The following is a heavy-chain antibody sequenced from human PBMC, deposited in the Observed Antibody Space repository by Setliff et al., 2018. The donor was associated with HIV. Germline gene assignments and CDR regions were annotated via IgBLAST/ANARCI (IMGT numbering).Heavy chain of an antibody. J-gene: IGHJ6*02. CDR3: AKEKKLYCGGDCYSSFGMDV. CDR1: GFTFSSYG. D-gene: IGHD2-21*02. Sequence: GGSLRLSCAASGFTFSSYGMHWVRQAPGKGLEWVAVISYDGSNKYYADSVKGRFTISRDNSKNTLYLQMNSLRAEDTAVYYCAKEKKLYCGGDCYSSFGMDVWGQGTTVTVS. V-gene: IGHV3-30*18. CDR2: ISYDGSNK.